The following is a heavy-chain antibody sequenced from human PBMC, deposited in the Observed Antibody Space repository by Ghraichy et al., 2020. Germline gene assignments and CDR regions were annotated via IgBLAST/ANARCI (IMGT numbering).Heavy chain of an antibody. Sequence: SETLSLTCNVSGFSISNGYYWGWIRQPPGKGLEWIGTIYHTGSAFYTPSLKSRVTLSVDTTKHQLSMKLTSVTAADTADYYCARTAGRNCFGYWGPGTLGTVSS. CDR1: GFSISNGYY. CDR2: IYHTGSA. J-gene: IGHJ4*02. CDR3: ARTAGRNCFGY. D-gene: IGHD5-18*01. V-gene: IGHV4-38-2*02.